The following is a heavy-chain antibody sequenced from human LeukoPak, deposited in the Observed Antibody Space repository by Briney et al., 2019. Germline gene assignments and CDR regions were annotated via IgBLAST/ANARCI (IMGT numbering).Heavy chain of an antibody. V-gene: IGHV3-21*01. Sequence: PGGSLRLSCAASGFTFSSYSMNWVRQAPGKGLEWVSSISSSSSYIYYADSVKGRYTISRDNAKNSLYLQMNSLRAEDTAVYYCARDRIVGATSAFDIWGQGTMLTVSS. CDR1: GFTFSSYS. D-gene: IGHD1-26*01. CDR2: ISSSSSYI. J-gene: IGHJ3*02. CDR3: ARDRIVGATSAFDI.